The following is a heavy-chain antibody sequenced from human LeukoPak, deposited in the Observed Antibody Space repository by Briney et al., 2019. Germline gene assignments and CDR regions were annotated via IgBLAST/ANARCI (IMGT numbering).Heavy chain of an antibody. Sequence: SETLSLTCTVSGGSISSHYWSWIRQPPGKGLECIGYIYYSGSTNYNPSLKSRVTISVDTSKNQFSLKLSSVTAADTAVYYCASAIEMATTTAYFQHWGQGTLVTVSS. CDR1: GGSISSHY. CDR3: ASAIEMATTTAYFQH. CDR2: IYYSGST. V-gene: IGHV4-59*11. J-gene: IGHJ1*01. D-gene: IGHD5-24*01.